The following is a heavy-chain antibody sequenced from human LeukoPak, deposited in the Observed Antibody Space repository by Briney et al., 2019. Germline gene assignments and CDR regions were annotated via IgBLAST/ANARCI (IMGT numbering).Heavy chain of an antibody. CDR2: IRYDGSNK. J-gene: IGHJ4*02. CDR3: ASGQDLLVEGTFDY. Sequence: PGGSLRLSCAASGFTFSSYGMHWVRQAPGKGLEWVAFIRYDGSNKYYADSVKGRFTISRDNSKNTLYLQMNSLRAEDTAVYHCASGQDLLVEGTFDYWGQGTLITVSS. V-gene: IGHV3-30*02. D-gene: IGHD2-8*02. CDR1: GFTFSSYG.